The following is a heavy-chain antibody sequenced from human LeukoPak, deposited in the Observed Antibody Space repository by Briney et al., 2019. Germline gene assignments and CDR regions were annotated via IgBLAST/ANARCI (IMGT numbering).Heavy chain of an antibody. Sequence: SETLSLTCTVSGGSISSYYWSWIRQPPGKGLEWIGYIYYSGSTNYNPSLKSRVTISVDTSKNQFSLKLSSVTAADTAVYYCAGHSPVLRYFDWFDYWGQGTLVTVSS. CDR3: AGHSPVLRYFDWFDY. J-gene: IGHJ4*02. CDR1: GGSISSYY. CDR2: IYYSGST. D-gene: IGHD3-9*01. V-gene: IGHV4-59*08.